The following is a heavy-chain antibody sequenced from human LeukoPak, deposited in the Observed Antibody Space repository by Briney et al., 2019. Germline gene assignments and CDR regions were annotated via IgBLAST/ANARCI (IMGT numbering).Heavy chain of an antibody. Sequence: GGSLRLSCATSGFTFDDYAMHWVRQAPGKGLEWVSYISSSGSTIYYADSVKGRFTISRDNAKNSLYLQMNSLKTEDTAVYYCTTHAYDSSDIVLFFHFWGPGTMVTVSS. V-gene: IGHV3-48*03. CDR2: ISSSGSTI. J-gene: IGHJ3*01. CDR3: TTHAYDSSDIVLFFHF. CDR1: GFTFDDYA. D-gene: IGHD3-22*01.